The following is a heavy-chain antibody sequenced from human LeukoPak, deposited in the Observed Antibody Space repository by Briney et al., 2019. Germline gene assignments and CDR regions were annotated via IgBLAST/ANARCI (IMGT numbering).Heavy chain of an antibody. J-gene: IGHJ3*01. Sequence: SQTLSLTCTVSGASITRGGHYWTWIRQHPGKGLEWSGYIYYSGSTHYNPSLKSRVSISVDTSRNQFSLKVNSVTAADTAVYFCAREEEYSGYDLKAFDLWGQGTMVIVSS. D-gene: IGHD5-12*01. CDR2: IYYSGST. CDR1: GASITRGGHY. V-gene: IGHV4-31*03. CDR3: AREEEYSGYDLKAFDL.